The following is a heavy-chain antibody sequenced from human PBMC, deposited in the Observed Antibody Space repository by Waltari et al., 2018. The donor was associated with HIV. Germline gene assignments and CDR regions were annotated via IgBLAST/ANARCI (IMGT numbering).Heavy chain of an antibody. CDR3: ARTDRGVNGQEFDY. CDR2: RNPNSGAT. V-gene: IGHV1-8*01. Sequence: QVQLVQSGAEVKKPGASVRVSCKASGYTFSNYDMNWVRQASGKGLEWKGWRNPNSGATGYAQKFQGRVSMTRSTSIRTAYMELSSLTSEDTAVYYCARTDRGVNGQEFDYWGQGTLVTVSS. CDR1: GYTFSNYD. D-gene: IGHD3-10*01. J-gene: IGHJ4*02.